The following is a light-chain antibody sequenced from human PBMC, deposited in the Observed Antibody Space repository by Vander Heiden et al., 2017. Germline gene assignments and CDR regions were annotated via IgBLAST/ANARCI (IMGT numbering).Light chain of an antibody. Sequence: EIVLPQSPATLSLSPGERVTLSCRASQSTSSSLAWYQQKPGQAPRLLIYDASKGATGIPARFSGSGAGTDFTLTISSLEPEDFAVYYCQQRFNWPPLTFGGGTKVEI. V-gene: IGKV3-11*01. CDR2: DAS. J-gene: IGKJ4*01. CDR3: QQRFNWPPLT. CDR1: QSTSSS.